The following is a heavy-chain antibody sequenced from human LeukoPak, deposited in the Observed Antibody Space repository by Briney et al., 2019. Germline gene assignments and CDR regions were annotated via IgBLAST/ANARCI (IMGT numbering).Heavy chain of an antibody. J-gene: IGHJ3*02. V-gene: IGHV4-61*02. CDR3: AGRGSSSGTFDI. Sequence: SETLSLTCTVSGGSITNLNFYWTWIRQPAGKRLEWIGRIYTSGGTNYNPSLKSRVTMSVDKSKNQISLKLASLTAADTALYYCAGRGSSSGTFDIWGPGTFVTVSS. CDR1: GGSITNLNFY. D-gene: IGHD2-2*01. CDR2: IYTSGGT.